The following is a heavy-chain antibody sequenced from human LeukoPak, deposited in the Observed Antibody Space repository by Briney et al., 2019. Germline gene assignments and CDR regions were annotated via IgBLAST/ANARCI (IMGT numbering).Heavy chain of an antibody. Sequence: TSVKVSCKASGGTFSSYTISWVRQAPGQGLEWMGGIIPIFGTANYAQKFQGRVTITADESTSTAYIELSSLGSEDTAVYYCAKVQLGATHMDYYYYFGMDVWGQGTMVTVSS. V-gene: IGHV1-69*13. CDR1: GGTFSSYT. J-gene: IGHJ6*02. CDR2: IIPIFGTA. D-gene: IGHD1-26*01. CDR3: AKVQLGATHMDYYYYFGMDV.